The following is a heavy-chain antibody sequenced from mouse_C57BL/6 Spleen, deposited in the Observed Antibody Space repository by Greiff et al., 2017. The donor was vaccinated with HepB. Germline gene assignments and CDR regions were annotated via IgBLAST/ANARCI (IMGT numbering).Heavy chain of an antibody. CDR1: GYAFSSYW. CDR3: AREITTVVDGFDY. V-gene: IGHV1-80*01. D-gene: IGHD1-1*01. Sequence: VQVVQSGAELVKPGASVKISCKASGYAFSSYWMNWVKQRPGKGLEWIGQIYPGDGDTNYNEKFKGKATLTADKSSSTAYMQLSSLTSEDSAVYFCAREITTVVDGFDYWGQGTTLTVSS. CDR2: IYPGDGDT. J-gene: IGHJ2*01.